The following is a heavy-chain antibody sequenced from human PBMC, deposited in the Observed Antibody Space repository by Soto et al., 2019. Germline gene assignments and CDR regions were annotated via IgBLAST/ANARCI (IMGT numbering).Heavy chain of an antibody. Sequence: SVKVSCKASGGTFSSYTISWVRQAPGQGLEWMGRIIPILGIANYAQKFQGRVTITADKSTSTAYMELSSLRSEDTAVYYCARVAAAGQNFDYWGQGTLVTVSS. J-gene: IGHJ4*02. CDR1: GGTFSSYT. CDR3: ARVAAAGQNFDY. V-gene: IGHV1-69*02. D-gene: IGHD6-13*01. CDR2: IIPILGIA.